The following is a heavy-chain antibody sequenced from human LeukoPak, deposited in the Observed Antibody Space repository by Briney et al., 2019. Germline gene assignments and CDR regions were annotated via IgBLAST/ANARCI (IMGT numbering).Heavy chain of an antibody. V-gene: IGHV3-48*02. Sequence: GGSLRLSCAASGFTFSSYSMNWVRQAPGKGLEWVSYISSSSSNIYYADSVKGRFTISRDNAKNSLYLQMNSLRDEDTAVYYCARGIRITMVRGVIITDYGMDVWGQGTTVTVSS. J-gene: IGHJ6*02. CDR2: ISSSSSNI. D-gene: IGHD3-10*01. CDR1: GFTFSSYS. CDR3: ARGIRITMVRGVIITDYGMDV.